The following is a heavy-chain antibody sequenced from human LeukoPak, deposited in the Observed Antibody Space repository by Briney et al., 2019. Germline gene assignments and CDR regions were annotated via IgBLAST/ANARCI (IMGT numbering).Heavy chain of an antibody. CDR3: ARDPGRSGPADYFDY. V-gene: IGHV1-46*01. CDR1: GYTFTSYY. Sequence: ASVKVSCKASGYTFTSYYMHWVRQAPGQGLEWMGIINPSGGSTSYAQKFQGRVTMTRDTSTSTVYMELSSLRSEDTAVYYCARDPGRSGPADYFDYWGQGTLVTVSS. J-gene: IGHJ4*02. D-gene: IGHD2-15*01. CDR2: INPSGGST.